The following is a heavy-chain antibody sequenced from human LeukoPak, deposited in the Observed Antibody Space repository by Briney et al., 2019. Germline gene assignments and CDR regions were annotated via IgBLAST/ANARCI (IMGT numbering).Heavy chain of an antibody. Sequence: PSETLSLTCAVYGGSFSDYCWSWIRQPPGKGLEWIGEINHSGSTNYNPSLKSRVTISIDTSKKQFSLKLSSVTAADTAVYYCARLRWLHQTYYFDYWGQGTLVTVSS. D-gene: IGHD5-24*01. CDR1: GGSFSDYC. CDR2: INHSGST. J-gene: IGHJ4*02. CDR3: ARLRWLHQTYYFDY. V-gene: IGHV4-34*01.